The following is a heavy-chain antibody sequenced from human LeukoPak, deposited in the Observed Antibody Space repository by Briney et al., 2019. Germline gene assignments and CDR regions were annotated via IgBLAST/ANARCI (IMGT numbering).Heavy chain of an antibody. CDR2: IYHSGST. CDR1: GGSISSGGYY. J-gene: IGHJ3*02. D-gene: IGHD6-6*01. CDR3: ARAASSSSEAFDI. Sequence: SETLSLTCTVSGGSISSGGYYWSWIRQPPGKGLEWIGYIYHSGSTYYNPSLKSRVTISVDRSKNQFSLKLSSVTAADTAVYFCARAASSSSEAFDIWGQGTMVTVSS. V-gene: IGHV4-30-2*01.